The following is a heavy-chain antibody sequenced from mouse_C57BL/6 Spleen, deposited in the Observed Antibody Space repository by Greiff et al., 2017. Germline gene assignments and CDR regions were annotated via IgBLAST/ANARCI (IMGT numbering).Heavy chain of an antibody. D-gene: IGHD2-5*01. V-gene: IGHV1-61*01. Sequence: QVPLQQPGAELVRPGSSVKLSCKASGYTFTSYWMDWVKQRPGQGLEWIGNIYPSDSETHYNQKFKDKATLTVDKSSSTAYMQLSSLTSADSAVYYCARGSNYGIDAMDYWGQGTSVTVSS. CDR3: ARGSNYGIDAMDY. CDR1: GYTFTSYW. J-gene: IGHJ4*01. CDR2: IYPSDSET.